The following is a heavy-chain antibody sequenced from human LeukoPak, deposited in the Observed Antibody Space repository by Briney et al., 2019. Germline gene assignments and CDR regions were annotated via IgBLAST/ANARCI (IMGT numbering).Heavy chain of an antibody. CDR2: IDPNDGDT. CDR3: ARGGGDNNLLDF. CDR1: GYPFSASG. J-gene: IGHJ4*02. Sequence: ASVKVSCKPSGYPFSASGVTWIRQAPGQGLERMGWIDPNDGDTTYAQTFQGRVIMTSDAFTRTVYMELRSLRSDDTAVYYCARGGGDNNLLDFWGQGTLVTVSS. D-gene: IGHD2-21*02. V-gene: IGHV1-18*04.